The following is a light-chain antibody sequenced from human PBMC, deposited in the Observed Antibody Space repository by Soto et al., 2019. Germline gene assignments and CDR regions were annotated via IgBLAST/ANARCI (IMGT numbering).Light chain of an antibody. V-gene: IGKV1-39*01. CDR1: QGISHS. CDR2: GVS. J-gene: IGKJ4*01. CDR3: QQSYDAPFT. Sequence: DIQLTQSPSSLSASVGDEVTITCRASQGISHSLTWYQQKPGRAPTLLIYGVSTLQSGVQSRFSGGGSGTDFTLTISNLQLEDFATYYCQQSYDAPFTFGGGTRVEIK.